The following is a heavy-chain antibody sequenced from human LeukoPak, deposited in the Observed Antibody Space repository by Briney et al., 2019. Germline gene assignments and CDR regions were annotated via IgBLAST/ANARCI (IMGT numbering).Heavy chain of an antibody. CDR1: GYTFTDYY. CDR3: ARGSALQGSRFPFAY. D-gene: IGHD4-11*01. Sequence: ASVKASCKASGYTFTDYYMHWVRQAPGQRLEWMGWINPNSGDTKYAQKFQDRVTMTRDTSISTAYAELSRLTSDDTAVYYCARGSALQGSRFPFAYWGQGTLVTVSS. J-gene: IGHJ4*02. V-gene: IGHV1-2*02. CDR2: INPNSGDT.